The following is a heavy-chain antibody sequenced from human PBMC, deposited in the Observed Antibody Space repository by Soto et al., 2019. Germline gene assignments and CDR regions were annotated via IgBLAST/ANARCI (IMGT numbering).Heavy chain of an antibody. V-gene: IGHV3-23*01. CDR1: GFTFSNYV. J-gene: IGHJ4*02. CDR3: ARGHDYGDYALDY. Sequence: GGSLRLSCAASGFTFSNYVMSWVRQAPGKGLEWVSGISVTGGSTSLKSRLTISKDTSKSQVVLTMTNMEHVDTATYYCARGHDYGDYALDYWGQGTLVTVSS. D-gene: IGHD4-17*01. CDR2: ISVTGGST.